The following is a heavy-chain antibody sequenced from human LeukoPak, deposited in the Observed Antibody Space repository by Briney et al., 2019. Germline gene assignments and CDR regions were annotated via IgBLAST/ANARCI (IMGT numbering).Heavy chain of an antibody. CDR3: ARGDGNTWLLDS. V-gene: IGHV1-3*01. D-gene: IGHD5-24*01. Sequence: ASVKVSCKASGYTFSTYAMHWVRQAPGQSLEWMGWIIPGNGNTKYSQNFQGRVTITTDTSASTAYMELSSLRSEDTAMYYCARGDGNTWLLDSWGQGTLVTVSS. CDR2: IIPGNGNT. CDR1: GYTFSTYA. J-gene: IGHJ4*02.